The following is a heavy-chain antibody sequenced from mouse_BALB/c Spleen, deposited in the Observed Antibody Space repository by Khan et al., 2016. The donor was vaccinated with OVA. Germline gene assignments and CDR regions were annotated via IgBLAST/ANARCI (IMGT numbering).Heavy chain of an antibody. D-gene: IGHD2-14*01. CDR1: GYTFTSYT. CDR3: FPAYYRYP. J-gene: IGHJ2*01. Sequence: VQLQQSAAELARPGASVKMSCKASGYTFTSYTMHWVKQRPGQGLEWIGYINPSSGYTEYNQKFKDKTTLTADKSSSTAYMQLSSLTSEDSAVYYCFPAYYRYPWGQGTTLTVSS. CDR2: INPSSGYT. V-gene: IGHV1-4*02.